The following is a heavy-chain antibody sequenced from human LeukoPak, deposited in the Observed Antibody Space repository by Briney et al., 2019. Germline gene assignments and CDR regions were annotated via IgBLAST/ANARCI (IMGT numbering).Heavy chain of an antibody. J-gene: IGHJ6*02. Sequence: PSETLSLTCAVYGGSFSGYYWSWIRQPPGKGLEWVGEINHSGSTNYNPSLKSRVTISVDKSKNQFSLKLSSVTAADTAVYYCARVGAAAPYYYYYGMDVWGQGTTVTVSS. CDR3: ARVGAAAPYYYYYGMDV. V-gene: IGHV4-34*01. CDR1: GGSFSGYY. CDR2: INHSGST. D-gene: IGHD2-2*01.